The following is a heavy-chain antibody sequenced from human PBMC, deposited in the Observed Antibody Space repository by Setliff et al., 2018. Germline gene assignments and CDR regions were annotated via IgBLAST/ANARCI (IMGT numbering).Heavy chain of an antibody. D-gene: IGHD3-22*01. Sequence: SVKVSCKASGGTFSSYGISWVRQAPGQGLEWMGGTIPIFGTANYAHKFQGRVTITTDESTSTAYMELSSLRSEDTAVYYCAKGTSYFSDSSGYYYDGLTPSGYMDVWGKGTTVTVSS. J-gene: IGHJ6*03. CDR1: GGTFSSYG. CDR3: AKGTSYFSDSSGYYYDGLTPSGYMDV. CDR2: TIPIFGTA. V-gene: IGHV1-69*05.